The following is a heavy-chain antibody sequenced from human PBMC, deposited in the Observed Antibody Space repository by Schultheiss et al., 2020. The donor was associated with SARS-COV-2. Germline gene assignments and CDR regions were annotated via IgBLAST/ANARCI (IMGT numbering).Heavy chain of an antibody. J-gene: IGHJ5*02. V-gene: IGHV3-53*01. D-gene: IGHD2-2*01. CDR1: GFTVSSNY. CDR3: AKMSSTMWYEGS. Sequence: GGSLRLSCAASGFTVSSNYMSWVRQAPGKGLEWVSVIYSGGSTYYADSVKGRFTISRDNSKNTVYLQMNSLRAEDTAVYYCAKMSSTMWYEGSWGQGTLVTVSS. CDR2: IYSGGST.